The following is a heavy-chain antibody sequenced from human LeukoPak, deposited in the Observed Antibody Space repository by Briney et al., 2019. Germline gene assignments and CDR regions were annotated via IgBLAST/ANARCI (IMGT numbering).Heavy chain of an antibody. CDR3: ARGYGIAARPRANWFDP. V-gene: IGHV1-24*01. Sequence: GASVRVSCKVSGYTLTELSIQWVRQAPGKGLEWMGGFDPEDDETIYAQKFQGRVTMTDDASTDTAYMELSSLRSEDTAVYYCARGYGIAARPRANWFDPWGQGTLVTVSS. J-gene: IGHJ5*02. CDR1: GYTLTELS. D-gene: IGHD6-6*01. CDR2: FDPEDDET.